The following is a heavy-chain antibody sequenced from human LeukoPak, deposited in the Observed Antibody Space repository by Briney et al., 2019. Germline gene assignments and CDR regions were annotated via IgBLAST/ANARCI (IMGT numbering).Heavy chain of an antibody. CDR3: AKNRQSSSSDFDY. CDR2: ISSSSSFI. V-gene: IGHV3-21*01. Sequence: GGSLRLXCAASGFTYSGYTMNWVRQAPGKGLEWVSSISSSSSFISYADSVKGRFTISRDNAKDSLFLQMSDLRADDTAVYYCAKNRQSSSSDFDYWGQGTLVTVSS. D-gene: IGHD6-6*01. J-gene: IGHJ4*02. CDR1: GFTYSGYT.